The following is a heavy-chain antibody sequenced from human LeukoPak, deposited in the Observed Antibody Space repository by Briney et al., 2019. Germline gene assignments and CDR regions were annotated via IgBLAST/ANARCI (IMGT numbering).Heavy chain of an antibody. J-gene: IGHJ4*02. V-gene: IGHV3-21*01. Sequence: GGSLRLSCAASGFTFRSYIMNWVRQAPGKGLEWVSSISSSSSNIYYADSVKGRFTISRDNAKNSLYLQVNSLRDEDTAVYYCARDYGGSSPFDYWGQGTLVTVSS. CDR2: ISSSSSNI. CDR1: GFTFRSYI. D-gene: IGHD4-23*01. CDR3: ARDYGGSSPFDY.